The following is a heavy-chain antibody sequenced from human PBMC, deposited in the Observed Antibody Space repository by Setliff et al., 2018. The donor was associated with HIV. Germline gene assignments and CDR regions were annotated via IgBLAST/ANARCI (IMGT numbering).Heavy chain of an antibody. CDR1: GGSFSVYY. CDR2: INHSGST. J-gene: IGHJ4*02. Sequence: NPSETLSLTCAVYGGSFSVYYWSWIRQPPGKGLEWIGEINHSGSTNYNPSLKSRVTLSVDTSKNQFSLNLSSVTAADTALYYCARGQENGDLRYWGQGTLVTVSS. D-gene: IGHD3-10*01. V-gene: IGHV4-34*01. CDR3: ARGQENGDLRY.